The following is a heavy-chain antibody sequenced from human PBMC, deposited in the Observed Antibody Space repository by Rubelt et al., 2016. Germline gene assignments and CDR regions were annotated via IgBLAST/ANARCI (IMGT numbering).Heavy chain of an antibody. J-gene: IGHJ4*02. Sequence: QVQLQESGPGLVKPSQTLSLTCTVSGGSISSGGYYWSWIRQHPGKGLEWIGYIYYSGRSVFFPSLMSRVTLSVDPAKNQCSLKLSSVTAADTAVYYCARRGIVGSYFDYWGQGTLVTVSS. CDR1: GGSISSGGYY. CDR3: ARRGIVGSYFDY. D-gene: IGHD1-26*01. CDR2: IYYSGRS. V-gene: IGHV4-31*03.